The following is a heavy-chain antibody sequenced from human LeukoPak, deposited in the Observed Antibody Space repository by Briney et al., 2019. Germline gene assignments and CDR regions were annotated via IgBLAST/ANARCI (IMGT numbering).Heavy chain of an antibody. CDR1: GLTFSSCA. Sequence: GGSLRLSCAASGLTFSSCAMSWVRQAPGKGLEWVSAISGSGGSTYYADSVKGRFTISRDTSKNTVYLQVNSLRAKDTAVYYCAKEGGAAAVAGLFAYWGQGTLVTVSS. CDR2: ISGSGGST. V-gene: IGHV3-23*01. J-gene: IGHJ4*02. D-gene: IGHD6-19*01. CDR3: AKEGGAAAVAGLFAY.